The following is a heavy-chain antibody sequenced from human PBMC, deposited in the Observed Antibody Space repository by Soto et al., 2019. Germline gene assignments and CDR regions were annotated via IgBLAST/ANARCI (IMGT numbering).Heavy chain of an antibody. CDR1: GFTFTSSA. CDR2: IVVGSGNT. D-gene: IGHD6-13*01. CDR3: AAPNSSSWYGEYYYYGMDV. V-gene: IGHV1-58*01. J-gene: IGHJ6*02. Sequence: SVKVSCKASGFTFTSSAVQWVRQARGQRLEWIGWIVVGSGNTNYAQKFQERVTNTRDMSTSTAYMELSSLRSEDTAVYYCAAPNSSSWYGEYYYYGMDVWGQGTTVTVSS.